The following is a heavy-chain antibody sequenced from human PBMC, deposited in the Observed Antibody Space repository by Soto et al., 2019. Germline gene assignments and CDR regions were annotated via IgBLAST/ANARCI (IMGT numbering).Heavy chain of an antibody. Sequence: GGSLRLSWAASGFTFSSCSMHWFRQDPEMGLVWVATINPDGTTTQYADFVKGRFTVSRDNARTTLFLQMNGLRAEDTALYYCAKDLSWGQSDYWGRGTLVTVSS. J-gene: IGHJ4*02. CDR1: GFTFSSCS. CDR3: AKDLSWGQSDY. V-gene: IGHV3-74*01. D-gene: IGHD3-16*01. CDR2: INPDGTTT.